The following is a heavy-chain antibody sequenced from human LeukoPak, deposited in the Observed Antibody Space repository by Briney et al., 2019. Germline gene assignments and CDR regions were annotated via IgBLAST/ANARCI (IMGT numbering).Heavy chain of an antibody. CDR2: INTNTGNP. CDR3: ARDRVLLWFGEIMGGGHYNWFDP. CDR1: GYTFTSYA. Sequence: ASVKVSCKASGYTFTSYAMNWVRQAPGQGLEWMGWINTNTGNPTYAQGFTGRFVFSLDTSVSTAYLQISSLKAEDTAVYYCARDRVLLWFGEIMGGGHYNWFDPWGQGTLVTVSS. D-gene: IGHD3-10*01. V-gene: IGHV7-4-1*02. J-gene: IGHJ5*02.